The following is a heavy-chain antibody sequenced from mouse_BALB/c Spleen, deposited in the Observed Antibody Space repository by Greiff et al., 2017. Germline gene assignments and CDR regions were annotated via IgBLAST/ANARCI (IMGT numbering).Heavy chain of an antibody. CDR3: ARGGIYGNYRAMDY. Sequence: VQLQQSGAELVRPGSSVKISCKASGYAFTSYNMYWVKQSHGKSLEWIGYIDPYNGGTSYNQKFKGKATLTVDKSSSTAYMHLNSLTSEDSAVYYCARGGIYGNYRAMDYWGQGTSVTVSS. CDR2: IDPYNGGT. V-gene: IGHV1S135*01. CDR1: GYAFTSYN. D-gene: IGHD2-1*01. J-gene: IGHJ4*01.